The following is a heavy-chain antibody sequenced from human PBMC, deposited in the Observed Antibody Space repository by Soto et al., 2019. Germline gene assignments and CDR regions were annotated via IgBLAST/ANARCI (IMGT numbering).Heavy chain of an antibody. J-gene: IGHJ1*01. CDR3: AIVGYYSDSSGYYYSEYFQH. D-gene: IGHD3-22*01. CDR2: ISTSGST. V-gene: IGHV4-4*07. CDR1: GGSISSYY. Sequence: QVQLQESGPGLVKPSDTLSLTCTVSGGSISSYYWSWIRQPAGKGLEWIGRISTSGSTKYNPSLKSRVTRSVDTSKNQFSLKLSSVTAADTAVYYCAIVGYYSDSSGYYYSEYFQHWGRGTLLTVSS.